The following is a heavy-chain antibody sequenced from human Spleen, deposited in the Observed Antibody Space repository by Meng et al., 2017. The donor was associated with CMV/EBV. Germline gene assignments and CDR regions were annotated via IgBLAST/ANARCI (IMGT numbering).Heavy chain of an antibody. J-gene: IGHJ4*02. D-gene: IGHD2-2*01. Sequence: GESLKISCAASGFTFSSYEMNWVRQAPGKGLEWVSFISSDGRKTQYADSVRGRFTISRDNAKNSLYLQINTLRAEDTAVYYCARDTPLEPAAMDYWGQGTLVTVSS. CDR1: GFTFSSYE. CDR3: ARDTPLEPAAMDY. V-gene: IGHV3-48*03. CDR2: ISSDGRKT.